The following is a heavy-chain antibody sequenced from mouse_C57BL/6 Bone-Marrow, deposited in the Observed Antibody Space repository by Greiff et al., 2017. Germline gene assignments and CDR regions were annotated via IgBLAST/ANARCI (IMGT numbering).Heavy chain of an antibody. CDR1: GYTFTDYY. CDR3: ARRAFYYYGSSPYYVDY. Sequence: VQLQQSGPELVKPGASVKISCKASGYTFTDYYMNWVKQSHGKSLEWIGDINPNNGGTSYNQKFKGKATLTVDKSSSTAYMELRSLTSEDSAVYYCARRAFYYYGSSPYYVDYWGQGTTLTVSS. V-gene: IGHV1-26*01. J-gene: IGHJ2*01. CDR2: INPNNGGT. D-gene: IGHD1-1*01.